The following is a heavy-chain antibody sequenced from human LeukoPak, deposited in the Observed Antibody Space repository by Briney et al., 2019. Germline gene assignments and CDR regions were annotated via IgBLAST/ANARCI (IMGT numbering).Heavy chain of an antibody. Sequence: PSETLSLTCTVSGDSVNDYYWNWIRQPAGGGLEWIGRMYGSGSTNYNPSLKSRVTMSVDTSKSQFSLKLNSVTAADTAVYYCARGMRLFDYWGQGTLVTVSS. CDR2: MYGSGST. CDR3: ARGMRLFDY. CDR1: GDSVNDYY. J-gene: IGHJ4*02. V-gene: IGHV4-4*07.